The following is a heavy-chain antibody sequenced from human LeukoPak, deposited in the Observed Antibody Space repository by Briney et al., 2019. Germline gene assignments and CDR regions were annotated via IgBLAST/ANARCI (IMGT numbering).Heavy chain of an antibody. D-gene: IGHD3-9*01. CDR1: GVSVSSGSYY. CDR2: IYYSGTT. CDR3: ARTTGRYLQFDP. Sequence: SETLSLTCTVSGVSVSSGSYYWSWIRQPPGKGLEWIGYIYYSGTTNYNPSLKSRVTISVDTSKNQFSLKLSSVTAADTAVYYCARTTGRYLQFDPRGQGVLVTASS. V-gene: IGHV4-61*01. J-gene: IGHJ5*02.